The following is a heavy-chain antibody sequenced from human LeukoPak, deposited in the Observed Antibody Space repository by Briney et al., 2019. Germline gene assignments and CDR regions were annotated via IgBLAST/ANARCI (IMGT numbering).Heavy chain of an antibody. Sequence: PGGSLRLSCAASGFTFSSYSMNWVRQAPGKGLEWVSSISSSSSYIYYADSVKGRFTISRDNAKNSLYLQMNSLRAEDTAVYYCARVQYYDILTGYSPGNNYYYMDVWGKGTTVTISS. J-gene: IGHJ6*03. D-gene: IGHD3-9*01. V-gene: IGHV3-21*01. CDR2: ISSSSSYI. CDR1: GFTFSSYS. CDR3: ARVQYYDILTGYSPGNNYYYMDV.